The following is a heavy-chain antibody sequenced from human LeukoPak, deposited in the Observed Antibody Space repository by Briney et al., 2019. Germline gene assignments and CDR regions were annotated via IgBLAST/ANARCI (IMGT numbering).Heavy chain of an antibody. CDR2: ISGSGGST. CDR1: GFTFSSYA. J-gene: IGHJ5*02. V-gene: IGHV3-23*01. D-gene: IGHD1-7*01. Sequence: PGGSLRLSCAASGFTFSSYAMSWVRQAPGKGLEWVSAISGSGGSTYYAGSVKGRFTISRDNSKNTLYLQMNSLRAEDTAVYYCAKDRTGTNWFDPWGQGTLVTVSS. CDR3: AKDRTGTNWFDP.